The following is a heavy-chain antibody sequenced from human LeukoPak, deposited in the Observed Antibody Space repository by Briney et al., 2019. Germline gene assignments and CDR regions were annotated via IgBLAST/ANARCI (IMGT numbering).Heavy chain of an antibody. CDR1: GFAFGSHW. Sequence: GGSLRLSCAASGFAFGSHWMHWVRQAPGQGLVWVARIESDASNTRYADSVKGRFTISRDNANKTLYLQMNSLRAEDTAVYYCTRDGSGSRIPFDYWGQGTLVTVSS. J-gene: IGHJ4*02. D-gene: IGHD1-26*01. V-gene: IGHV3-74*01. CDR2: IESDASNT. CDR3: TRDGSGSRIPFDY.